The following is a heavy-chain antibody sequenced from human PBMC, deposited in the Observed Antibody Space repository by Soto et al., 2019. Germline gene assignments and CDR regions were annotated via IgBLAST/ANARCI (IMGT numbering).Heavy chain of an antibody. V-gene: IGHV4-59*01. CDR3: ARERGRGFGEFGYYYYGMDV. Sequence: SETLSLTCTVSGGSISSYYWSWIRQPPGKGLEWIGYIYYSGSTNYNPSLKSRVTISVDTSKNHFSLKLSSVTAADTAVYYCARERGRGFGEFGYYYYGMDVWGQGTTVTVSS. CDR1: GGSISSYY. D-gene: IGHD3-10*01. CDR2: IYYSGST. J-gene: IGHJ6*02.